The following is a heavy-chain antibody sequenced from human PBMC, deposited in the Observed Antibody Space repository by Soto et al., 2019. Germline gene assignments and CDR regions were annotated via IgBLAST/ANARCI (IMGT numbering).Heavy chain of an antibody. D-gene: IGHD3-10*01. J-gene: IGHJ5*02. V-gene: IGHV4-30-4*01. CDR2: ISYSGST. Sequence: QVQLQESGPGLVKPSQTLSLTCTVSGGSISSGDFYWSWIRQPPGKGLEWMGSISYSGSTYYNPSLMSRVTISVDMSKNQFSLKLSSVTAADTAVYYCARGVTMVRGVILPWFDPWGQGTLVTVSS. CDR3: ARGVTMVRGVILPWFDP. CDR1: GGSISSGDFY.